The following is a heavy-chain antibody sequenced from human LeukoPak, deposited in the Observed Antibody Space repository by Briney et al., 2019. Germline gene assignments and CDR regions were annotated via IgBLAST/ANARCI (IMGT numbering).Heavy chain of an antibody. V-gene: IGHV3-23*01. Sequence: GGSLRLSCAASGFTFSDYAMTWVRQAPGKGLEWVSSLSNTGNTHYADSVRGRFTISRDNSKDTVYLQMDSLRADDTAVYYCAKDWEGPSCDGYCLVYWGQGTVVTVSS. CDR1: GFTFSDYA. J-gene: IGHJ4*02. D-gene: IGHD1-26*01. CDR3: AKDWEGPSCDGYCLVY. CDR2: LSNTGNT.